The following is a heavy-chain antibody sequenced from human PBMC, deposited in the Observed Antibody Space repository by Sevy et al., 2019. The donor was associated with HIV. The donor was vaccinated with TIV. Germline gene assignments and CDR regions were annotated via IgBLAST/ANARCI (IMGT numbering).Heavy chain of an antibody. V-gene: IGHV3-7*01. CDR1: GFTFSSYW. CDR3: ATLIEGYSYGRLVPYYYYYGMDV. Sequence: GGSLRLSCAASGFTFSSYWMSWVRQAPGKGLEWVANIKQDGSEKYYGDSVKGRFTISRDNAKNSVYLQMNGLRAEDTAVYYCATLIEGYSYGRLVPYYYYYGMDVWGQGTTVTVSS. J-gene: IGHJ6*02. CDR2: IKQDGSEK. D-gene: IGHD5-18*01.